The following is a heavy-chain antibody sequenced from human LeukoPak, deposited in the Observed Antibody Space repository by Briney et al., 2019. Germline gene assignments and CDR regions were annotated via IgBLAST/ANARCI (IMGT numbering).Heavy chain of an antibody. CDR2: IYYSGST. CDR1: GGSISSYY. V-gene: IGHV4-59*05. Sequence: KPSETLSLTCTVSGGSISSYYWSWIRQPAGKGLEWIGSIYYSGSTYYNPSLKSRVTISVDTSKNQFSLKLSSVTAADTAVYYCARQSTIEGCDYWGQGTLVTVSS. D-gene: IGHD5/OR15-5a*01. J-gene: IGHJ4*02. CDR3: ARQSTIEGCDY.